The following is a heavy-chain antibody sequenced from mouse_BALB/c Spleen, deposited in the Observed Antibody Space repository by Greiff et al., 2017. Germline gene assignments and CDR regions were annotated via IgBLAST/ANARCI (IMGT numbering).Heavy chain of an antibody. Sequence: VAPSQSLSITCTVSGFSLTGYGVNWVRQPPGKGLEWLGMIWGDGSTDYNSALKSRLSISKDNSKSQVFLKMNSLQTDDTARYYCARDREYGNYYYAMDYWGQGTSVTVSS. V-gene: IGHV2-6-7*01. D-gene: IGHD2-10*02. CDR1: GFSLTGYG. CDR3: ARDREYGNYYYAMDY. CDR2: IWGDGST. J-gene: IGHJ4*01.